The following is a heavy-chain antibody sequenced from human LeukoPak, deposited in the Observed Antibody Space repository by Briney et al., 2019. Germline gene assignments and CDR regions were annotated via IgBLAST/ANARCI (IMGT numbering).Heavy chain of an antibody. D-gene: IGHD2-2*01. CDR1: GGSISSYC. V-gene: IGHV4-59*01. CDR3: AREIVVPAAIDYYYYGMDV. J-gene: IGHJ6*02. CDR2: IYYSGST. Sequence: SETLSLTCTVSGGSISSYCWSWIRQPPGKGLEWIGYIYYSGSTNYNPSLKSRVTISVDTSKNQFSLKLSSVTAADTAVYYCAREIVVPAAIDYYYYGMDVWGQGTTVTVSS.